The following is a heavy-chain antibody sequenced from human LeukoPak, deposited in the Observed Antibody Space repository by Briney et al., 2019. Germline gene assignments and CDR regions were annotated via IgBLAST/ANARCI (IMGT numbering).Heavy chain of an antibody. V-gene: IGHV4-34*01. CDR2: INHSGST. D-gene: IGHD3-22*01. CDR3: ARRGLYYYDSSGYYPFDY. Sequence: SETLSLTCAVYGGAFSGYYWSWIRQPPGKGLEWIGEINHSGSTNYNPSLKSRVTISVDTSKNQFSLKLSSVTAADTAVYYCARRGLYYYDSSGYYPFDYWGQGTLVTVSS. CDR1: GGAFSGYY. J-gene: IGHJ4*02.